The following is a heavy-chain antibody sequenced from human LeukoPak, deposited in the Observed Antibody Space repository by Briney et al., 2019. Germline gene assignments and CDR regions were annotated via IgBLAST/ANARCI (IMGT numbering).Heavy chain of an antibody. D-gene: IGHD5-12*01. Sequence: GGSLRLSCSASGFTFSSYAMHWVRQAPGKGLEYVSSISSNGGSTYYADSVKGRSTISRDNSKNTLFLQMSSLRTEDTAVYYCASPYSGYDYNFDHWGQGTLVTVSS. CDR2: ISSNGGST. CDR3: ASPYSGYDYNFDH. CDR1: GFTFSSYA. J-gene: IGHJ4*02. V-gene: IGHV3-64D*06.